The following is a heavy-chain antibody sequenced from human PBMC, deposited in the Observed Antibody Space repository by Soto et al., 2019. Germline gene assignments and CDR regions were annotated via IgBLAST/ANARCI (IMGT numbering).Heavy chain of an antibody. Sequence: QVHLQQWGTGLLKPSETLSLTCAVYGGSLTDYWWTWIRQTPGKGLEWIGEINHIGESNHNPSLNSRVTISLDTSQNQFSLKLPSVTVADTAVYYCARDFGAGAHFDHWGQGSLVTVSS. V-gene: IGHV4-34*01. CDR2: INHIGES. CDR1: GGSLTDYW. J-gene: IGHJ4*02. D-gene: IGHD3-10*01. CDR3: ARDFGAGAHFDH.